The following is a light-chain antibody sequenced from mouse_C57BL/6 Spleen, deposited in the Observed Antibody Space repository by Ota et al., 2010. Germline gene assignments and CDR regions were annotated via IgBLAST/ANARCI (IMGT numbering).Light chain of an antibody. CDR2: AAT. J-gene: IGKJ1*01. Sequence: DIQMTQSPAPYLYLWXKLSPXHVEQVRXFTEFSWYQQKQGKSPQLLVYAATNLADGVPSRFSASGSGTQYSLKINSLQSEDFGSYYCQHFWGTPPFGGGTKLEIK. CDR1: RXFTE. CDR3: QHFWGTPP. V-gene: IGKV12-46*01.